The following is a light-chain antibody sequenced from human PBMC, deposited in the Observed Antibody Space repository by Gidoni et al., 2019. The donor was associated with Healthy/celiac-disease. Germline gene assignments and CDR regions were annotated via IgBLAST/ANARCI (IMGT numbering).Light chain of an antibody. CDR1: QSVSSY. V-gene: IGKV3-11*01. CDR2: DAS. J-gene: IGKJ5*01. CDR3: QQRSNGAIT. Sequence: EIVLTQSPATLSLSPGERATLSCRASQSVSSYLAWYQQKPGQAPRPLIYDASNRATGIPARFSGSGSGTDFTRTISSLEPEDFAVYYCQQRSNGAITFGQGTRLEIK.